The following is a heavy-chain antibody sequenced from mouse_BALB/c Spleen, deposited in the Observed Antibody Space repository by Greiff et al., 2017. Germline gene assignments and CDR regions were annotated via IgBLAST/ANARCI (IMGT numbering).Heavy chain of an antibody. D-gene: IGHD1-1*01. CDR3: ARRGYGGYFDY. Sequence: EVKLQESGPGLVKPSQSLSLTCTVTGYSITSDYAWNWIRQFPGNKLEWMGYISYSGSTSYNPSLKSRISITRDTSKNQFFLQLNSVTTEDTATYYCARRGYGGYFDYWGQGTTLTVSS. CDR1: GYSITSDYA. J-gene: IGHJ2*01. CDR2: ISYSGST. V-gene: IGHV3-2*02.